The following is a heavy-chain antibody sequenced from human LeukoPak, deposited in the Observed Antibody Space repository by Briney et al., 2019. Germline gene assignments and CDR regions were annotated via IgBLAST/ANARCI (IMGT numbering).Heavy chain of an antibody. J-gene: IGHJ4*02. Sequence: ASVKVSCKASGYTFNTYQIHWVRQAPGQGLEWMGGIDPYSDNTNYAQTFQGRVTVTRDTSTSTVYVDLNSLRSEDTAVYYCAREKVGGLFDYWGQGTLVTVSS. CDR1: GYTFNTYQ. D-gene: IGHD1-26*01. CDR2: IDPYSDNT. CDR3: AREKVGGLFDY. V-gene: IGHV1-46*02.